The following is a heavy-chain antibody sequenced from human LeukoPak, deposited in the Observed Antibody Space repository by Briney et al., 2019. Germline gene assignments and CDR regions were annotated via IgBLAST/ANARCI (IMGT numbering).Heavy chain of an antibody. Sequence: GGSLRLSCAASGFTFNDYGMSWVRQAPGRGLEWVSSISSSSSYIYYADSVKGRFTISRDNAKNSLYLQMNSLRAEDTAVYYCARDRIGYSYEIDYWGQGTLVTVSS. CDR3: ARDRIGYSYEIDY. D-gene: IGHD5-18*01. J-gene: IGHJ4*02. V-gene: IGHV3-21*01. CDR2: ISSSSSYI. CDR1: GFTFNDYG.